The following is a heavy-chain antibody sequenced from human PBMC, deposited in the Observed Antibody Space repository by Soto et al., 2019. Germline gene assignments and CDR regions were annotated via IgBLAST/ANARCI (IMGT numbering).Heavy chain of an antibody. J-gene: IGHJ5*02. CDR1: GYSFTSYW. CDR2: IDPSDSYT. CDR3: ARIFCSSTSCNNWFDP. Sequence: PGESLKISCKGSGYSFTSYWISWVRQMPGKGLEWMGRIDPSDSYTNYSPSFQGHVTISADKSISTAYLQWSSLKASDTAMYYCARIFCSSTSCNNWFDPWGQGTLVTVS. V-gene: IGHV5-10-1*01. D-gene: IGHD2-2*01.